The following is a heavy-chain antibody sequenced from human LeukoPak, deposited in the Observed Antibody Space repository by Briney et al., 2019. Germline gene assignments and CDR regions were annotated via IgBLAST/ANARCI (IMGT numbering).Heavy chain of an antibody. J-gene: IGHJ4*02. Sequence: GGSLRLSCAASGFSVSSNYMTWVRQAPGKGLECVSVIYGGGNTYYADSVGGRFTISRDNAKNSLYLQMNSLRAEDTAVYYCARDSYYDSSGSPFDYWGQGTLVTVSS. CDR3: ARDSYYDSSGSPFDY. V-gene: IGHV3-53*01. D-gene: IGHD3-22*01. CDR2: IYGGGNT. CDR1: GFSVSSNY.